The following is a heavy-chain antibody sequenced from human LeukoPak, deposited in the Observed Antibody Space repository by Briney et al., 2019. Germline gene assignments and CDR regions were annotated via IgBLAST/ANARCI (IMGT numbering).Heavy chain of an antibody. V-gene: IGHV4-59*12. CDR1: GGSISTYY. Sequence: SETLSLTCTVSGGSISTYYWSWIRQPPGKGLEYIGYIYYSGSTNYNPPLKSRVTIAVETSKNQFSLKLSSVTAADKAVYYCARSCRILDIVATIRARLGGNGFDIWGQGTMVTVSS. CDR2: IYYSGST. CDR3: ARSCRILDIVATIRARLGGNGFDI. J-gene: IGHJ3*02. D-gene: IGHD5-12*01.